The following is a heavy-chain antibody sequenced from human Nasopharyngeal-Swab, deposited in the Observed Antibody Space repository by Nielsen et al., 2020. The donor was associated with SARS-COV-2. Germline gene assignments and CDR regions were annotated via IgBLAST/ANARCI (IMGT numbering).Heavy chain of an antibody. CDR3: ARVAEFYYGSGSHYWYFDL. V-gene: IGHV4-34*01. CDR2: INHSGST. J-gene: IGHJ2*01. CDR1: GGSFSGYY. Sequence: SETLSLTCAVYGGSFSGYYWSWLRQPPGKGLEWIGEINHSGSTNYNPSLKSRVTISVDTSKNQFSLKLSSVTAADTAVYYCARVAEFYYGSGSHYWYFDLWGRGTLVTVSS. D-gene: IGHD3-10*01.